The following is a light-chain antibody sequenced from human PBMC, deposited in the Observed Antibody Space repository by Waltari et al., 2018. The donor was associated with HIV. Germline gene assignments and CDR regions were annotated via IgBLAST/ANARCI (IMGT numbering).Light chain of an antibody. V-gene: IGKV3-11*01. CDR2: DAS. Sequence: EIVLTQSPATLSLSPGERATLSCRASQGVGRFLAWYKQKPGQAPRLLIYDASNRATGIPARFSGSGSGTDFTLTISSLEPEDFAVYYCQQRTNWPPYSFGQGTKLEIK. J-gene: IGKJ2*03. CDR1: QGVGRF. CDR3: QQRTNWPPYS.